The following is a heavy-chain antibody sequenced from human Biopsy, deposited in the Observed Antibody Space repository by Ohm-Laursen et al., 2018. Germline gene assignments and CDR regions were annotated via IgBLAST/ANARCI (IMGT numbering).Heavy chain of an antibody. Sequence: TLSLTCTVSGDSISSYYWGWIRQPPGKGLEWIGHISHTGYTSYKSSLKSRVTISLDTSRKHFSLRLTSLAAADTAVYYCARGSNEYGGLYFPHWGQGTLVTVSS. CDR3: ARGSNEYGGLYFPH. J-gene: IGHJ1*01. V-gene: IGHV4-59*08. D-gene: IGHD4-23*01. CDR2: ISHTGYT. CDR1: GDSISSYY.